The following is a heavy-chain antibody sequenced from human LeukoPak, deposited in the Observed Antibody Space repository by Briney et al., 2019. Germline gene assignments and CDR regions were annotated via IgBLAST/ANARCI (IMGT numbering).Heavy chain of an antibody. Sequence: GGSLRLSCAASGFTFNSYGMGWVRQAPGKGLEGVSVISGSGGSTYYADSVKGRFTISRDNAKNSLYLQMNSLRAEDTAFYYCAINGGGDSGYGNFDYWGQGTLVTVSS. D-gene: IGHD5-12*01. CDR2: ISGSGGST. J-gene: IGHJ4*02. CDR3: AINGGGDSGYGNFDY. CDR1: GFTFNSYG. V-gene: IGHV3-23*01.